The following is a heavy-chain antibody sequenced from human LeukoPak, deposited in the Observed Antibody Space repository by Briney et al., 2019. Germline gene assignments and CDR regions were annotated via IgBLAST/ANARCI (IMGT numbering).Heavy chain of an antibody. Sequence: ASVKVSCKASGYAFTSYYMHWVRQAPGQGLEWMGVINPSSGSTTYAQKFQGRVTMTGDMYTSTVYMEMSSLRSEDTAVYYCAKEGRSGSIDYWGQGTLVTVSS. J-gene: IGHJ4*02. CDR3: AKEGRSGSIDY. V-gene: IGHV1-46*01. CDR1: GYAFTSYY. D-gene: IGHD3-22*01. CDR2: INPSSGST.